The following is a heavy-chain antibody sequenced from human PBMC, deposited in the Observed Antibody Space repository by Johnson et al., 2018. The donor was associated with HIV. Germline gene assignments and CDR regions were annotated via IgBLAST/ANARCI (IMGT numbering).Heavy chain of an antibody. CDR2: INWSGGST. D-gene: IGHD6-13*01. CDR3: ARDPRSWYDDAFDI. J-gene: IGHJ3*02. CDR1: GFMFDDYG. Sequence: VQLVESGGGVVRPGGSLRLSCAASGFMFDDYGMSWVRQAPGKGLEWVSGINWSGGSTDYAESVKGRFTISRDNAKNSLYLQMNCLRAEDTALYYCARDPRSWYDDAFDIWGQGTMVTVSS. V-gene: IGHV3-20*04.